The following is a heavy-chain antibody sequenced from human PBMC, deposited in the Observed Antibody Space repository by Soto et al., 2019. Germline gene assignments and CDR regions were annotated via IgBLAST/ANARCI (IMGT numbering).Heavy chain of an antibody. D-gene: IGHD1-1*01. J-gene: IGHJ5*02. CDR3: ARVKREPNWFDP. Sequence: SETLSLTCTVSGGPISSYYWSWIRQPPGKGLEWIGYIYYSGSTNYNPSLKSRVTISVDTSKNQFSLKLSSVTAEDTAVYYCARVKREPNWFDPWGQGTLVTVSS. CDR2: IYYSGST. V-gene: IGHV4-59*01. CDR1: GGPISSYY.